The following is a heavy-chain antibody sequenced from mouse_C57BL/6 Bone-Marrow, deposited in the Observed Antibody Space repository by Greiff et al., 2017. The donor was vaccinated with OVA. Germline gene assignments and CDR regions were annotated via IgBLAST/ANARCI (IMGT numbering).Heavy chain of an antibody. V-gene: IGHV14-1*01. Sequence: VQLQQSGAELVRPGASVKLSCTASGFNIKDYYMHWVKQRPEQGLEWIGRIDPEDGDTEYAPKFQGKATMTADTSSNTAYLQLSSLTSEDTAVYYCTTHEVYYGNPWYFDYWGQGTTLTVSS. J-gene: IGHJ2*01. CDR2: IDPEDGDT. D-gene: IGHD2-1*01. CDR3: TTHEVYYGNPWYFDY. CDR1: GFNIKDYY.